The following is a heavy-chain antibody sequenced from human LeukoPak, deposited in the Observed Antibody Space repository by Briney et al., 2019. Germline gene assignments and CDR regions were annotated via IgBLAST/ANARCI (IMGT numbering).Heavy chain of an antibody. Sequence: GGTLRLSCAASGFTFSSYGMSWVRQAPGKGLEWVSAISGSGGSTYYADSVKGRFTISRDNSKNTLYLQMNSLRAEDTAVYYCAKRRGLELLYYYYMDVWGKGTTVTVSS. CDR3: AKRRGLELLYYYYMDV. CDR2: ISGSGGST. D-gene: IGHD1-7*01. V-gene: IGHV3-23*01. J-gene: IGHJ6*03. CDR1: GFTFSSYG.